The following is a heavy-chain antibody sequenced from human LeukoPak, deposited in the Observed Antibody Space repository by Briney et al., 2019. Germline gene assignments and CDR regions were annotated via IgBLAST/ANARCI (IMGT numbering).Heavy chain of an antibody. CDR2: INPSGGST. D-gene: IGHD6-19*01. V-gene: IGHV1-46*01. Sequence: ASVKVSCKASGYTFTSYYMHCVRQAPGQGLEWIGIINPSGGSTSYAQKFQGRVTMTRDTSTSTVYMELSSLRSEETAVYYCAREVAVEEGYYFDYWGQGTLVTVSS. J-gene: IGHJ4*02. CDR1: GYTFTSYY. CDR3: AREVAVEEGYYFDY.